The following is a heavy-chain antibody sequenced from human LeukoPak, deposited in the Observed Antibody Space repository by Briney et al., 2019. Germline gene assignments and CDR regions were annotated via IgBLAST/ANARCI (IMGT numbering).Heavy chain of an antibody. V-gene: IGHV3-30*04. Sequence: GRSLRLSCAASGFTFSSYAMHWVRQAPGKGLEWVAVISYDGSNKYYADSVKGRFTISRDNSKNTLYLQMNSLRAEDTAVYYCARDPGRYCSSTSCPSFDYWGQGTLVTVSS. CDR2: ISYDGSNK. CDR1: GFTFSSYA. D-gene: IGHD2-2*01. CDR3: ARDPGRYCSSTSCPSFDY. J-gene: IGHJ4*02.